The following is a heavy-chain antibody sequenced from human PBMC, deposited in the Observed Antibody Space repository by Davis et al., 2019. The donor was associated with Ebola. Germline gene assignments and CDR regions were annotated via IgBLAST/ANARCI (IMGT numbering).Heavy chain of an antibody. CDR1: GGSITSHY. CDR3: ARDRAGGINWFDP. CDR2: IYSPGST. Sequence: SETLSLTYSVSGGSITSHYWTWIRQSPEKGLEWIGSIYSPGSTTLNPSFKSRLIFSIDTSKTRFSLRLKSLTAADTAGYFCARDRAGGINWFDPWGQGTLVTVSS. J-gene: IGHJ5*02. D-gene: IGHD6-13*01. V-gene: IGHV4-4*08.